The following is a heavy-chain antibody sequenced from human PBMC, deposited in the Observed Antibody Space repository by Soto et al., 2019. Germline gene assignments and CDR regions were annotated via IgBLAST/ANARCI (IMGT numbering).Heavy chain of an antibody. D-gene: IGHD2-8*01. CDR1: GFTFSSYS. V-gene: IGHV3-21*01. CDR3: ARDYCTNGVCYYYYGMDV. J-gene: IGHJ6*02. Sequence: GGSLRLSCAASGFTFSSYSMNWVRQAPGKGLEWVSSISSSSSYIYYADSVKGRFTISRDNAKNSLYLQMNSLRAEDTAEYYCARDYCTNGVCYYYYGMDVWGQGTTVTVSS. CDR2: ISSSSSYI.